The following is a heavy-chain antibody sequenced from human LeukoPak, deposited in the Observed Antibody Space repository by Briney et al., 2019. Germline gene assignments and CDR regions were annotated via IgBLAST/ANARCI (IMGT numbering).Heavy chain of an antibody. V-gene: IGHV4-39*07. CDR3: ARDYGDYVGKRYYYMDV. CDR1: GGSISSSSYY. CDR2: IYYSGST. Sequence: PSETLSLTCTVSGGSISSSSYYWGWIRQPPGKGLEWIGSIYYSGSTYYNPSLKSRVTISVDTSKNQFSLKLSSVTAADTAVYYCARDYGDYVGKRYYYMDVWGKGTTVTVSS. J-gene: IGHJ6*03. D-gene: IGHD4-17*01.